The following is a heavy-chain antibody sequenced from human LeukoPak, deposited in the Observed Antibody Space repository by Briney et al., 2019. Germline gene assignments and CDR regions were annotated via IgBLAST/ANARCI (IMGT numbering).Heavy chain of an antibody. CDR3: AALGSLAARQTP. J-gene: IGHJ5*02. Sequence: PGGSLRLSCAASGFTFSSYGMHWVRQAPGKGLEWVAFIRYDGSNKYYADSVKGRFTISRDNSKNTLYLQMNSLRAEDTAVYYCAALGSLAARQTPWGQGTLVTVSS. CDR1: GFTFSSYG. V-gene: IGHV3-30*02. D-gene: IGHD6-6*01. CDR2: IRYDGSNK.